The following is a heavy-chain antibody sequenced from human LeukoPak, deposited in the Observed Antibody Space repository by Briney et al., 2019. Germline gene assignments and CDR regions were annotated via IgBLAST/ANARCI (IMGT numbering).Heavy chain of an antibody. CDR3: VRAMDY. CDR1: GFIFNSYW. Sequence: PGGSLRLSCAASGFIFNSYWMNWLRQAPGKGLEWVANVDQDGSEKYYVDSVKGRFTISRDNAKNSLYLQMNSLRVEDTAVYYCVRAMDYWGQGTLVTVSS. CDR2: VDQDGSEK. J-gene: IGHJ4*02. V-gene: IGHV3-7*03.